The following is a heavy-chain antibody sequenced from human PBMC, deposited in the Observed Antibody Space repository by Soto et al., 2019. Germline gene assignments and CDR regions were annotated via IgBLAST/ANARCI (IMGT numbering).Heavy chain of an antibody. CDR3: ASQIRHYHSWSNTYYYPGLEV. V-gene: IGHV5-51*01. J-gene: IGHJ6*02. CDR1: EYSFSTYW. Sequence: GESLKISCKGSEYSFSTYWIAWVRQMPGKGLEWMGIIYPGDSDTRYSPSFQGQVTISADKSISTAHLQWSSLTASESAMYYCASQIRHYHSWSNTYYYPGLEVWGPGTRVTVSS. CDR2: IYPGDSDT. D-gene: IGHD3-3*01.